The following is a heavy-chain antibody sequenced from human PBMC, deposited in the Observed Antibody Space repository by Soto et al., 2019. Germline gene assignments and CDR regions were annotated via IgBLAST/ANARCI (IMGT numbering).Heavy chain of an antibody. CDR3: ATLPHRIEVTVLPIPT. CDR2: IYHIGST. J-gene: IGHJ4*02. V-gene: IGHV4-4*02. CDR1: GGSVSSTNW. Sequence: VQLLQSGPGLVKPSGTLSLTCAVSGGSVSSTNWWCWVRQSPGKGLEWIGDIYHIGSTNYNPSPRGRVTISVDKSNTQFSLTLKYVTAADPAVYYWATLPHRIEVTVLPIPTGGQGTLVTVSS. D-gene: IGHD2-15*01.